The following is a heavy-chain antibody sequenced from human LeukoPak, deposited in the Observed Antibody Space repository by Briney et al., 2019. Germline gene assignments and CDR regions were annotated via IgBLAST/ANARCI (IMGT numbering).Heavy chain of an antibody. CDR1: GYTFTSYG. D-gene: IGHD6-13*01. J-gene: IGHJ3*02. CDR2: ISAYNGNT. CDR3: ASRGQQLVLDAFDI. V-gene: IGHV1-18*01. Sequence: ASVKVSCKASGYTFTSYGISWVRLAPGQGLEWMGWISAYNGNTNYAQKLQGRVTMTTDTSTGTAYMELRSLRSDDTAVYYCASRGQQLVLDAFDIWGQGTMVTVSS.